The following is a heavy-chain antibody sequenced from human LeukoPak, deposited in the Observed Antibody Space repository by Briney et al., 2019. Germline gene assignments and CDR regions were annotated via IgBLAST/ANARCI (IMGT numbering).Heavy chain of an antibody. CDR1: GFPFRSFG. J-gene: IGHJ5*02. Sequence: GGSLRLSCVASGFPFRSFGITGFGQPPGKGRGGLAKIKQDGSKKSYVDSVKGRFTISRDNAKNSLYLQMNSLRAEDTAIYYCARSMGESRGSITGTYWFDPWGQGTLVTVSS. D-gene: IGHD1-20*01. V-gene: IGHV3-7*01. CDR2: IKQDGSKK. CDR3: ARSMGESRGSITGTYWFDP.